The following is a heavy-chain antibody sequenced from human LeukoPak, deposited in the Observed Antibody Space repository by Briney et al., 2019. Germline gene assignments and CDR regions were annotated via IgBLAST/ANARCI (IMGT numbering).Heavy chain of an antibody. V-gene: IGHV3-20*04. CDR3: ARDYQNGGIAVAGFDY. Sequence: RSGGSLRLSCAASGFTFSNYNMNWVRHAPGKGLEWVSGINWNGGSTGYADSVKGRFTISRDNAKNSLYLQMNSLRAEDTALYYCARDYQNGGIAVAGFDYWGQGTLVTVSS. CDR1: GFTFSNYN. D-gene: IGHD6-19*01. CDR2: INWNGGST. J-gene: IGHJ4*02.